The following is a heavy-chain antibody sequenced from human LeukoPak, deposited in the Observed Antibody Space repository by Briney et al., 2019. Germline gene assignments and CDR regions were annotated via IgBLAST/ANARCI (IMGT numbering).Heavy chain of an antibody. CDR1: GGSISSSTYY. CDR2: LYYSGST. CDR3: ARLSPFDP. J-gene: IGHJ5*02. V-gene: IGHV4-39*01. Sequence: PSETLSLTCTVSGGSISSSTYYWGWIRQPPGKGLEWIGSLYYSGSTYYNPSLKSRVTISVDTSKNEFSLKLSSVTAADTAVYYCARLSPFDPWGQGTLVTVSS.